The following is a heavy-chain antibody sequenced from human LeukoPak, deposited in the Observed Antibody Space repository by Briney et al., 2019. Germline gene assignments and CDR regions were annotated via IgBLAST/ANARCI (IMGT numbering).Heavy chain of an antibody. Sequence: SETLSLTCTVSGSSISSGGYYRSWIRQHPGKGREWIVYIYYSGSTYYNPSLKSRVTISVDTSKNQFSLKLSSVTAADTAVYYCARGLGYCSSTSCFRGARFDYWGQGTLVTVSS. CDR1: GSSISSGGYY. CDR3: ARGLGYCSSTSCFRGARFDY. J-gene: IGHJ4*02. CDR2: IYYSGST. V-gene: IGHV4-31*03. D-gene: IGHD2-2*01.